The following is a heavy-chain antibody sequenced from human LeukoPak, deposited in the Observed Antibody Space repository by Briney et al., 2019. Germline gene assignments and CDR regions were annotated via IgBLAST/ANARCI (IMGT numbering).Heavy chain of an antibody. CDR1: GDSISSSYYY. Sequence: SETLSLTCTVSGDSISSSYYYWGWIRQPPGRGLEWIGSMFYSGSTYYNPSLKSRVTISVDTSKNQFSLRLTSVTAADTAVYYCARLNRPGWFDPWGQGTLVTVSS. CDR3: ARLNRPGWFDP. J-gene: IGHJ5*02. CDR2: MFYSGST. V-gene: IGHV4-39*01. D-gene: IGHD1-14*01.